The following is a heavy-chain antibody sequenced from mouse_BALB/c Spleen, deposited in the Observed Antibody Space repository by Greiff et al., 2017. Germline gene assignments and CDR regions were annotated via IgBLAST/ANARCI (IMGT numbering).Heavy chain of an antibody. J-gene: IGHJ4*01. V-gene: IGHV5-4*02. D-gene: IGHD2-12*01. Sequence: EVQLVESGGGLVKPGGSLKLSCAASGFTFSDYYMYWVRQTPEKRLEWVANISDGGSYTYYPDSVKGRFTISRDNAKNNLYLQMSSLKSEDTAMYYCASTTGDYAMDYWGQGTSVTVSS. CDR3: ASTTGDYAMDY. CDR1: GFTFSDYY. CDR2: ISDGGSYT.